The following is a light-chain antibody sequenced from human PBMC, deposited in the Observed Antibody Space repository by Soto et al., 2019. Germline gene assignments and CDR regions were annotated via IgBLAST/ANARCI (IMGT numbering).Light chain of an antibody. CDR2: GTS. CDR1: QSVRNNC. J-gene: IGKJ1*01. Sequence: IVLAQSPGTLSLSPGARATLSCRASQSVRNNCLAWYQHKPGQAPRLLISGTSSRATGIPDRFSGSGSGTDFTLTISRLEPEDFAVYYCQQYGNSPPTFGQGTKVEIK. V-gene: IGKV3-20*01. CDR3: QQYGNSPPT.